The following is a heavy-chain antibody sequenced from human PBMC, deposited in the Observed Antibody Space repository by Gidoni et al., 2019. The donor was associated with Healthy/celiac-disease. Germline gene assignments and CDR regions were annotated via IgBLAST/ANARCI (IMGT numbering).Heavy chain of an antibody. D-gene: IGHD2-2*02. J-gene: IGHJ6*03. CDR2: IKSKTDGGTT. CDR1: GFTCSNAG. Sequence: EVQLVESGGGLVKPGGSLRLSCAASGFTCSNAGMSWVRQAPGKGLEWVGRIKSKTDGGTTDYAAPVKGRFTISRDDSKNTLYLQMNSLKTEDTAVYYCTTIIVVVPAAISRFYYMDVWGKGTTVTVSS. V-gene: IGHV3-15*01. CDR3: TTIIVVVPAAISRFYYMDV.